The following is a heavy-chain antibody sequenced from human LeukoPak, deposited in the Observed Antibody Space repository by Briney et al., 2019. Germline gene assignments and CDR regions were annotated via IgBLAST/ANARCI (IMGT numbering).Heavy chain of an antibody. D-gene: IGHD2-2*01. CDR1: GGSISSYY. CDR2: IYYSGST. CDR3: AKDRHAPGRYCSSTSCLPFDP. J-gene: IGHJ5*02. V-gene: IGHV4-59*01. Sequence: PSETLSLTCTVSGGSISSYYWSWIRQPPGKGPEWIGYIYYSGSTNYNPSLKSRVTISVDTSKNQFSLKLSSVTAADTAVYYCAKDRHAPGRYCSSTSCLPFDPWGQGTLVTVSS.